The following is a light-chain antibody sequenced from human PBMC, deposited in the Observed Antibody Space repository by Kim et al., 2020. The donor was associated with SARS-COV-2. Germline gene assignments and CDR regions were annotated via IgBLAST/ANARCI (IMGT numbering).Light chain of an antibody. CDR2: VTS. CDR1: QTISRY. Sequence: ASVGDRVTITCRASQTISRYLNWYQQKPGKAPNLLIYVTSNLQSGVPSRFSGSGSGTDFTLTISSLQPEDFATYYCQQTYNSPRTFGQGTKVDIK. V-gene: IGKV1-39*01. CDR3: QQTYNSPRT. J-gene: IGKJ1*01.